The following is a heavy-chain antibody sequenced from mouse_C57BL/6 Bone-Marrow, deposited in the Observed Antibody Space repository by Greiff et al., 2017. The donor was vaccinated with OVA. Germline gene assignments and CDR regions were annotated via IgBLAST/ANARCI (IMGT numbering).Heavy chain of an antibody. V-gene: IGHV5-6*01. D-gene: IGHD1-1*01. CDR2: ISSGGSYT. CDR1: GFTFSSYG. CDR3: ASLYYYGSSYYYFDY. Sequence: EVQGVESGGDLVKPGGSLKLSCAASGFTFSSYGMSWVRQTPDKRLEWVATISSGGSYTYYPDSVKGRFTISRDNAKNTLYLQMSSLKSEDTAMYYCASLYYYGSSYYYFDYWGQGTTLTVSS. J-gene: IGHJ2*01.